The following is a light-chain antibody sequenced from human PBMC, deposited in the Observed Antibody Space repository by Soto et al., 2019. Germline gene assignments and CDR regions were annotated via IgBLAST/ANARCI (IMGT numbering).Light chain of an antibody. CDR1: SSNIGRTY. CDR3: AAWDDSLSGLV. Sequence: QLVLTQPPSASGTPGQRVTISCSVSSSNIGRTYVYWYQQFPGTAPKLLIYRTDQRPSGVPDRFSGSKSGTSASLAISGLRSEDEADYHCAAWDDSLSGLVFGGGTKLTVL. CDR2: RTD. V-gene: IGLV1-47*01. J-gene: IGLJ2*01.